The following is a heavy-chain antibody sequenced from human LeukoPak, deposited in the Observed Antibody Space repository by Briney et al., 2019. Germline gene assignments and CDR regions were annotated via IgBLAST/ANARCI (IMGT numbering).Heavy chain of an antibody. Sequence: GGSLRLSCAASGFTVSSNYMSWVRQAPGKGLEWVSLTYSGGTTDYADSVKGRFTISRDNSKNTLYLQMNSLRAEDTAVYYCAREPLSSGGFDYWGQGTLVTVSS. CDR3: AREPLSSGGFDY. J-gene: IGHJ4*02. D-gene: IGHD6-19*01. CDR2: TYSGGTT. V-gene: IGHV3-53*05. CDR1: GFTVSSNY.